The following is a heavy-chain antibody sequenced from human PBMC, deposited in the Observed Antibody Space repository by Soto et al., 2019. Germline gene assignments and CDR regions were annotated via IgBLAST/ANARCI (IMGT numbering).Heavy chain of an antibody. CDR2: IFYTGNT. J-gene: IGHJ5*02. Sequence: SETLSLTCTVSGGSISSGGYYWSWIRQHPGKGLEWIGYIFYTGNTNYNPSLTSRVTISSDMSKNQFSLKLTSVTAADTAVYYCARVPSTFHGNWFDPWGQGTLVTVSS. CDR1: GGSISSGGYY. D-gene: IGHD2-2*01. V-gene: IGHV4-61*08. CDR3: ARVPSTFHGNWFDP.